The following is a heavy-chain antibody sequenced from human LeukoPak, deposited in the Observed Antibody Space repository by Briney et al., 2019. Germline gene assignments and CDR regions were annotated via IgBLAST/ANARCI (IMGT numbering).Heavy chain of an antibody. CDR2: ISSSSSYI. D-gene: IGHD2-8*01. CDR3: ARSLPYCTNGVCYTYWFDP. Sequence: GSLRLSCAASGFTFSSYSMNWVRQAPGKGLEWVSSISSSSSYIYYADSVKGRFTISRDNAKNSLYLQMNSLRAEDTAVYYCARSLPYCTNGVCYTYWFDPWGQGTLVTVSS. CDR1: GFTFSSYS. V-gene: IGHV3-21*01. J-gene: IGHJ5*02.